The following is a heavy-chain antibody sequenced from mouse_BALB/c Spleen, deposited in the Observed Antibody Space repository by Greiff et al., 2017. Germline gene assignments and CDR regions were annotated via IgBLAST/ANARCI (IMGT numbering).Heavy chain of an antibody. CDR2: ISYSGST. D-gene: IGHD1-1*02. CDR3: ARYYSYYFDY. J-gene: IGHJ2*01. Sequence: EVKLQESGPGLVKPSQSLSLTCTVTGYSITSDYAWNWIRQFPGNKLEWMGYISYSGSTSYNPSLKSRISITRDTSKNQFFLQLNSVTTEDTATYYCARYYSYYFDYWGQGTTLTVSS. CDR1: GYSITSDYA. V-gene: IGHV3-2*02.